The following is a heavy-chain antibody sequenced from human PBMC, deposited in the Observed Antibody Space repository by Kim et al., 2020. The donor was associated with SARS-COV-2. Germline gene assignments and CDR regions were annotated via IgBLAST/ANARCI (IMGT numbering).Heavy chain of an antibody. V-gene: IGHV3-13*01. CDR2: IGTAGDT. D-gene: IGHD3-9*01. Sequence: GGSLRLSCAASGFTFSSYDMHWVRQATGKGLEWVSAIGTAGDTYYPGSVKGRFTISRENAKNSLYLQMNSLRAGDTAVYYCARGDILTGYRGIYYYYGMDVWGQGTTVTVSS. CDR3: ARGDILTGYRGIYYYYGMDV. CDR1: GFTFSSYD. J-gene: IGHJ6*02.